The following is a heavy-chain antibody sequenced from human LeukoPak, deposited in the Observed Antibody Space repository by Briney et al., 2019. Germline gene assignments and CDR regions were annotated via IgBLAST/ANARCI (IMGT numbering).Heavy chain of an antibody. D-gene: IGHD6-6*01. J-gene: IGHJ6*02. CDR3: ARVVPNRRVRRLGRYYYGMDV. CDR2: MNPNSGNT. CDR1: GYTFTSYD. V-gene: IGHV1-8*01. Sequence: ASVKVSCKASGYTFTSYDINWVRQATGQGLEWMGWMNPNSGNTGYAQKFQGRVTMTRNTSISTAYMELSSLRSEDTAVYYCARVVPNRRVRRLGRYYYGMDVWGQGTTVTVSS.